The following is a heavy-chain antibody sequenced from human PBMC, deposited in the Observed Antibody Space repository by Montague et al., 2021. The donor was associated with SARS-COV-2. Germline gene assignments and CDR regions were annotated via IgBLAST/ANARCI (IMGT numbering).Heavy chain of an antibody. J-gene: IGHJ6*02. CDR2: TYYRSKWYN. V-gene: IGHV6-1*01. CDR1: GDSVSSNSAT. CDR3: TSGREGNYNVMDV. D-gene: IGHD1-1*01. Sequence: CAISGDSVSSNSATWNWVRQSPSRGLEWLGRTYYRSKWYNDYAXXXRGRATIHPDTSKNQFSLQLNSVTPEDTAIYYCTSGREGNYNVMDVWGQGTTVTVSS.